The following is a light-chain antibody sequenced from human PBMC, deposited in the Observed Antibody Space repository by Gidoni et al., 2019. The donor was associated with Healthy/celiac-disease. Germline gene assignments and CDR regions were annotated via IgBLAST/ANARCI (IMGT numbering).Light chain of an antibody. Sequence: EIVLTRSPGTLSLSPGERATLSCRASQSVTSSYLAWYQQIPGQSPRLLSYGASSRPTGIPDRFSGSVSGTDFTLTSSRLEPEDFALYYCQQYGSSLLTFXGXTKVEIK. CDR1: QSVTSSY. V-gene: IGKV3-20*01. CDR3: QQYGSSLLT. J-gene: IGKJ4*01. CDR2: GAS.